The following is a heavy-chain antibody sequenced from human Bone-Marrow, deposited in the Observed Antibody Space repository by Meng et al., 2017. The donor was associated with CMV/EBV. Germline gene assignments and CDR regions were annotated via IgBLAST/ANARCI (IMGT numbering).Heavy chain of an antibody. CDR1: GFTVSSNY. CDR2: IYIGGYT. CDR3: AREHYDSSGYYHYYFDY. V-gene: IGHV3-53*01. Sequence: GESLKISCLASGFTVSSNYMSWVRQAPGKGLEWVSVIYIGGYTLYADSVKGRFTISRDNSKNTLYLQMNSLRAEDTAVYYCAREHYDSSGYYHYYFDYWGQGTLVTVSS. D-gene: IGHD3-22*01. J-gene: IGHJ4*02.